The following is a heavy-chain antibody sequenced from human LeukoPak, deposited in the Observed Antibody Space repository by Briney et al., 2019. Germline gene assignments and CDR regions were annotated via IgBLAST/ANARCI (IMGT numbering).Heavy chain of an antibody. CDR3: AGGQIGARLQV. D-gene: IGHD6-6*01. Sequence: SETLSLTCAVYGGSFSDYYWSWIRRPPGKGLEWIGEVNQSGSTSYNPSLKSRVTISVDTSKNQFSLKVNSVTAADTAVYYCAGGQIGARLQVWGQGTLVTVSS. CDR2: VNQSGST. J-gene: IGHJ4*02. CDR1: GGSFSDYY. V-gene: IGHV4-34*01.